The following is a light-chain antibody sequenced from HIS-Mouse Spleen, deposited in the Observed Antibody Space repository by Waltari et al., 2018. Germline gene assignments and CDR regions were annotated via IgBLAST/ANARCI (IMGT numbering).Light chain of an antibody. CDR1: SSDVGSYNL. CDR3: CSYAGSSTWV. J-gene: IGLJ3*02. V-gene: IGLV2-23*01. CDR2: EGS. Sequence: QSALTQPASVSGSPGQSITISCTGTSSDVGSYNLVSWYQQHPGKAPKLMIYEGSKRPSGVSNRLAASKSGNTASLTISGLQAEDEADYYCCSYAGSSTWVFGGGTKLTVL.